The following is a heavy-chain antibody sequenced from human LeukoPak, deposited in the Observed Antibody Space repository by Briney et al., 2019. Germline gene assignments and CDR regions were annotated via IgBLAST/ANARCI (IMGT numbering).Heavy chain of an antibody. V-gene: IGHV3-74*01. CDR3: ARGGLYYDILTGPAFDY. J-gene: IGHJ4*02. CDR2: INSDGGST. Sequence: QPGGSLRLSCAASGFTFSSYWMHWVRQAPGKGLVWVSRINSDGGSTSYADSVRGRFTISRDNAKNTLYLQMNSLRAEDTAVYYCARGGLYYDILTGPAFDYWGQGTLVTVSS. CDR1: GFTFSSYW. D-gene: IGHD3-9*01.